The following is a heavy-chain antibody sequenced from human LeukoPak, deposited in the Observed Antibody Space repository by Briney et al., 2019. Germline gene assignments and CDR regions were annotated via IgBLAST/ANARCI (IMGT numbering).Heavy chain of an antibody. Sequence: PSETLSLTCTVSGGSISSYYWSWIRQPPGKGLEWIGYIYYSGSTNYNPSLKSRVTISVDTSKNQFSLKLSSVTAADTAVYYCAREPSGSYYYYYYMDVWGKGTTVTVSS. CDR1: GGSISSYY. CDR2: IYYSGST. CDR3: AREPSGSYYYYYYMDV. D-gene: IGHD1-26*01. J-gene: IGHJ6*03. V-gene: IGHV4-59*01.